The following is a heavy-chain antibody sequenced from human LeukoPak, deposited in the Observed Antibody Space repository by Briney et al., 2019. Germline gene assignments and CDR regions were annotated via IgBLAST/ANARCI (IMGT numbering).Heavy chain of an antibody. CDR1: GGSFSGYC. CDR3: ARLSTGPYGLGAFDI. D-gene: IGHD1-1*01. Sequence: SETLSLTCAVYGGSFSGYCWSWIRQPPGKGLEWIGEINHSGSTNYNPSLKSRVTISVDTSKNQFSLRLNSVTAADTAVYYCARLSTGPYGLGAFDIWGQGTMVTVSS. J-gene: IGHJ3*02. CDR2: INHSGST. V-gene: IGHV4-34*01.